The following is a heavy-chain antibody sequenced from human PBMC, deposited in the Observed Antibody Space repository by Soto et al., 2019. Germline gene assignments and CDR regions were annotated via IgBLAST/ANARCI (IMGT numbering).Heavy chain of an antibody. CDR1: GFTFDDYG. CDR3: ARGMTTVTTAAFDI. J-gene: IGHJ3*02. CDR2: INWNGGST. D-gene: IGHD4-17*01. V-gene: IGHV3-20*01. Sequence: GGSLRLSCAASGFTFDDYGMSWVRQAPGKGLEWVSGINWNGGSTGYADSVKGRFTISRDNAKNSLYLQMNSLRAEDTALYHCARGMTTVTTAAFDIWGQGTMVTVSS.